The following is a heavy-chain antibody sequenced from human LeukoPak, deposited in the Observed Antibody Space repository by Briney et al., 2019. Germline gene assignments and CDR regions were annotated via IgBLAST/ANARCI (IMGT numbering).Heavy chain of an antibody. Sequence: GGSLRLSCAASGFTFSIYPMSWVRQAPGKGLEWVSVIYGDGDTYYTDSVKGRFTISRDNSKNTINLQMNSLRAEDTAMYYCVRGSRSWFDTFDIWGQGTMVTVSS. J-gene: IGHJ3*02. V-gene: IGHV3-53*01. D-gene: IGHD6-13*01. CDR2: IYGDGDT. CDR3: VRGSRSWFDTFDI. CDR1: GFTFSIYP.